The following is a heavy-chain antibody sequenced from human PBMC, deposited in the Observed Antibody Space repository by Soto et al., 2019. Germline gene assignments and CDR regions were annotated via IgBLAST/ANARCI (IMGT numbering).Heavy chain of an antibody. CDR2: ISYDGSNK. V-gene: IGHV3-30-3*01. D-gene: IGHD3-22*01. CDR3: ARDQAYDSTGGMDV. CDR1: GFTFSSYA. J-gene: IGHJ6*02. Sequence: QVQLVESGGGVVQPGRSLRLSCAASGFTFSSYAMHWVRQAPGRGLEWVAVISYDGSNKYYADSVKGRFTISRDNSKNTLYLQMNSLRAEDTAVYYCARDQAYDSTGGMDVWGQGTTVTVSS.